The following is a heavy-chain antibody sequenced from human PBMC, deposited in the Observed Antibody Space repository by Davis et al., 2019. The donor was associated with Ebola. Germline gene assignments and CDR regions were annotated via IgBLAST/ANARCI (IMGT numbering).Heavy chain of an antibody. CDR3: TRHGGYYDNSGYLEVFD. V-gene: IGHV3-33*08. CDR1: GFTLSTYG. CDR2: IRYDGSNT. Sequence: GESLKISCAASGFTLSTYGMHWVRQAPGKGLEWVAFIRYDGSNTYYADSVKGRFTISRDNSKNTAYLQMNSLKSEDTAVYYCTRHGGYYDNSGYLEVFDWGQGTLVTVSS. J-gene: IGHJ4*02. D-gene: IGHD3-22*01.